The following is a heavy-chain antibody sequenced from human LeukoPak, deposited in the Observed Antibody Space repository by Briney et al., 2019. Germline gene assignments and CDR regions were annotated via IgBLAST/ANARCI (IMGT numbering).Heavy chain of an antibody. J-gene: IGHJ4*02. Sequence: GASVKVSCTASGYTFTSYGISWVRQAPGQGLEWMGWISAYNGNTNYAQKLQGRVTMTTDTSTSTAYMELRSLRSDDTAVYYCARAVSSNSGWYGVRGYYFDYWGQGTLVTVSS. CDR3: ARAVSSNSGWYGVRGYYFDY. CDR2: ISAYNGNT. V-gene: IGHV1-18*01. CDR1: GYTFTSYG. D-gene: IGHD6-19*01.